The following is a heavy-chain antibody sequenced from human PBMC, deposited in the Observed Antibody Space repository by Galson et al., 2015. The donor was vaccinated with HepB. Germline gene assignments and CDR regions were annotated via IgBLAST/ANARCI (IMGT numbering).Heavy chain of an antibody. CDR1: GGSISSYY. V-gene: IGHV4-4*07. CDR2: IYTSGST. J-gene: IGHJ4*02. D-gene: IGHD3-22*01. CDR3: ARGANYDSSGYWGVNFDY. Sequence: SETLSLTCTVSGGSISSYYWSWIRQPAGKGLEWIGRIYTSGSTNYNPSLKSRVTMSVDTSKNQFSLKLSSVTAADTAVYYCARGANYDSSGYWGVNFDYWGQGTLVTVSS.